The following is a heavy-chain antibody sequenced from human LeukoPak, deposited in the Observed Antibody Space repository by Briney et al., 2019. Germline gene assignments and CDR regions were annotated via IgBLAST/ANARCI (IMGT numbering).Heavy chain of an antibody. V-gene: IGHV1-18*01. Sequence: ASVKVSCKASGYTFTSYGVSWVRQAPGQGLEWMGWISAYNGNTSYAQKLQGRVTMTTDTSTSTAYMELRSLRSDDTAVYYCARDSMRSYYDFWSGSGGPDYWGQGTLVTVSS. CDR3: ARDSMRSYYDFWSGSGGPDY. CDR2: ISAYNGNT. J-gene: IGHJ4*02. CDR1: GYTFTSYG. D-gene: IGHD3-3*01.